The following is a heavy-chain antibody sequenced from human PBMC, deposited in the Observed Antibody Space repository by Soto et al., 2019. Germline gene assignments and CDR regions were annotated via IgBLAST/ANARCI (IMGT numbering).Heavy chain of an antibody. D-gene: IGHD5-12*01. Sequence: GGSLRLSCAASGFTFSSYAMHWVRQAPGKGLEWVAVISYGGSNKYYADSVKGRFTISRDNSKNTLYLQMNSLRAEDTAVYYCAWVRWLQGSFDYWGQGTLVTVSS. J-gene: IGHJ4*02. CDR1: GFTFSSYA. V-gene: IGHV3-30-3*01. CDR2: ISYGGSNK. CDR3: AWVRWLQGSFDY.